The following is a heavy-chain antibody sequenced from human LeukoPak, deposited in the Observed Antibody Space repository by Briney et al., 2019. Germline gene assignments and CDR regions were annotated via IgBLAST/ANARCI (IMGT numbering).Heavy chain of an antibody. CDR3: ARDLGDSSGSYGTDV. J-gene: IGHJ6*02. V-gene: IGHV1-2*02. D-gene: IGHD6-25*01. Sequence: GASVKVSCKASGYTFTGYYMHWVRQAPGQGLEWMGWINPNSGGTNYAQKFQGRVTMTRDTSISTAYMELSRLRSDDTAVYYCARDLGDSSGSYGTDVWGQGTTVTVSS. CDR1: GYTFTGYY. CDR2: INPNSGGT.